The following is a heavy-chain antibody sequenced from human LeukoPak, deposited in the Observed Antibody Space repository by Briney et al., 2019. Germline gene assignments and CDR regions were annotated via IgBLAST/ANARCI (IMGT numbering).Heavy chain of an antibody. Sequence: PGGSLRLSCAASGFTVSSNYMSWVRQAPGKGLEWVSVIYIGGSTYYADSVKGRFTISRDNSKNTLYLQMNSLRAEDTAVYYCATGSSGWYPLDYWGQGTLVTVSS. CDR2: IYIGGST. J-gene: IGHJ4*02. CDR3: ATGSSGWYPLDY. CDR1: GFTVSSNY. D-gene: IGHD6-19*01. V-gene: IGHV3-53*01.